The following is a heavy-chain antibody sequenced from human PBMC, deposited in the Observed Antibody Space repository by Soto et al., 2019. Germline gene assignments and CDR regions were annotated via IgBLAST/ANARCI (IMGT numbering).Heavy chain of an antibody. J-gene: IGHJ4*02. D-gene: IGHD1-26*01. CDR1: GYTFTTYG. CDR2: ISPYDGDT. Sequence: QVQLVQSGVEVKKPGASVKVSCKASGYTFTTYGISWVRQAPGQGLEWMGWISPYDGDTNYADTLQGRVTLTTDTSTTTAYMELRSLRSDDTAMYYCATDHGGSNQDDYFDNWGQGTLDIVAS. CDR3: ATDHGGSNQDDYFDN. V-gene: IGHV1-18*01.